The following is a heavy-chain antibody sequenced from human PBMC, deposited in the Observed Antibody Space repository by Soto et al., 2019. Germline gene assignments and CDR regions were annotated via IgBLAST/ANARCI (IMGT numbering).Heavy chain of an antibody. V-gene: IGHV1-69*13. CDR3: ARGGLYCSGGSCYSYYFDY. CDR2: TIPIFGTA. Sequence: SVKVSCKASGGTFSSYAISWVRQAPGQGLEWMGGTIPIFGTANYAQKFQGRVTITADESTSTAYMELSSLRSEDTAVYYCARGGLYCSGGSCYSYYFDYWGQGTLVTVSS. D-gene: IGHD2-15*01. CDR1: GGTFSSYA. J-gene: IGHJ4*02.